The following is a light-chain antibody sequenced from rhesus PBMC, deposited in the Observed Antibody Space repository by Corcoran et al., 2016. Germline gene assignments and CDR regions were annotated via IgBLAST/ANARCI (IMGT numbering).Light chain of an antibody. V-gene: IGLV2S9*01. CDR1: SSDIGAYND. CDR2: DVS. Sequence: QSALTQPPSVSKSLGQSVTISCTGTSSDIGAYNDVSWYQQHPGTAPRLLIYDVSVRPSGVSDRFSGSKSGNTASLTISGLQAEDEAIYYCCSYRSGNTLIFGSGTRLTVL. CDR3: CSYRSGNTLI. J-gene: IGLJ1*01.